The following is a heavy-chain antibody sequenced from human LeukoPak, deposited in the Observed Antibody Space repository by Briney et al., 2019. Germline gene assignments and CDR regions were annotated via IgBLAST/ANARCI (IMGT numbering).Heavy chain of an antibody. CDR1: GFTFSSYG. Sequence: GGSLRLSCAASGFTFSSYGMHWVRQAPGKGLEWVAVISYDGSNKYYADSVKGRFTISRDNSKNTLYLQMNSLRAEDTAVYYCAKDNRDGYQFYCYYGMDVWGQGTTVTVSS. CDR3: AKDNRDGYQFYCYYGMDV. D-gene: IGHD5-24*01. J-gene: IGHJ6*02. CDR2: ISYDGSNK. V-gene: IGHV3-30*18.